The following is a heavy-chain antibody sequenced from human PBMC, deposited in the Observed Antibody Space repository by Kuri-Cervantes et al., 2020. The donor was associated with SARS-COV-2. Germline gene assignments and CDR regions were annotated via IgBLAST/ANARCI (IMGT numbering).Heavy chain of an antibody. CDR1: GGSISSYY. CDR3: ARSGCYSRGVTYYYMDV. J-gene: IGHJ6*03. D-gene: IGHD6-19*01. CDR2: IYYSGST. Sequence: SETLSLTCTVSGGSISSYYWSWIRQPPGQGLEWLGYIYYSGSTKYNPSLESRVTISLDTSRNQFSLKLSSVTAADSAVYYCARSGCYSRGVTYYYMDVWDKGTTVTVSS. V-gene: IGHV4-59*12.